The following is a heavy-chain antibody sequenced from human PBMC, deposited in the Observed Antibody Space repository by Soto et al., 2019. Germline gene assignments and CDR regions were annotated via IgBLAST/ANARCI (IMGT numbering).Heavy chain of an antibody. CDR2: IYHSGST. J-gene: IGHJ6*02. Sequence: QLQLQESGSGLVKPSQTLSLTCAVSGGSISSGGYSWSWIRQPPGKGLEWIGYIYHSGSTYYNPSLKRRVTISVDRSKNQFSLKLSSVTAADTAVYYCARGYYDFWSGYPKHYYYYGMDVWGQGTTVTVSS. CDR1: GGSISSGGYS. D-gene: IGHD3-3*01. V-gene: IGHV4-30-2*01. CDR3: ARGYYDFWSGYPKHYYYYGMDV.